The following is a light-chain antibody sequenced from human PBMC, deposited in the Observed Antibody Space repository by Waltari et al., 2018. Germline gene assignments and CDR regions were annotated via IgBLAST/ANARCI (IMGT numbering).Light chain of an antibody. Sequence: IWMTQSPCTLSAPVVDRVTISCRASQSVGTWLAWYQQKPGKAPKLLIYMASSLESGVPSRFSGSGSGTEFTLTISSLQPDDFATYSCQQYSSFSTFGQGTKVDI. V-gene: IGKV1-5*03. CDR2: MAS. CDR3: QQYSSFST. CDR1: QSVGTW. J-gene: IGKJ2*01.